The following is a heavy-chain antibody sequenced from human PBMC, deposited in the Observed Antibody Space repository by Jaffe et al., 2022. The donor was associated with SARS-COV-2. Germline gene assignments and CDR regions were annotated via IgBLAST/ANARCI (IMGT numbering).Heavy chain of an antibody. Sequence: QVQLVQSGAEVKKPGASVKVSCKASGYTFTSYYMHWVRQAPGQGLEWMGIINPSGGSTSYAQKLQGRVTMTRDTSTSTVYMELSSLRSEDTAVYYCARAVNYDYVWGSYRNYYFDYWGQGTLVTVSS. CDR3: ARAVNYDYVWGSYRNYYFDY. CDR1: GYTFTSYY. V-gene: IGHV1-46*04. J-gene: IGHJ4*02. CDR2: INPSGGST. D-gene: IGHD3-16*02.